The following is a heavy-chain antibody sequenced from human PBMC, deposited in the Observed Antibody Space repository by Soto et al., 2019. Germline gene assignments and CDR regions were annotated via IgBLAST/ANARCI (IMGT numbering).Heavy chain of an antibody. D-gene: IGHD2-15*01. CDR3: ERGSLKRIRWFDH. Sequence: PSQTLSLTCAISGDSVSSSSVTWNWIRQSPSRGLEWLGRTYYRSKWYNDYAESVKSRITINPDTSKNQFSLHWNSVTPEDTAVDYCERGSLKRIRWFDHWGQGTLVTVSS. CDR1: GDSVSSSSVT. J-gene: IGHJ5*02. V-gene: IGHV6-1*01. CDR2: TYYRSKWYN.